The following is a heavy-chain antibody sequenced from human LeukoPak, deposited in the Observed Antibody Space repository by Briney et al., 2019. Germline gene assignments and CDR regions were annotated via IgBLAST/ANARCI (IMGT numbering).Heavy chain of an antibody. V-gene: IGHV3-23*01. CDR1: GFTFSIYA. CDR2: ITSTGDST. J-gene: IGHJ4*02. CDR3: AKDRPNYYGNNGHYYRQNGDY. Sequence: GGSLRLSCAASGFTFSIYAMSWVRQVPGKGLNWVSSITSTGDSTYYADSVRGRFTISRDNSENTLYLRMNSLRAEDTAIYYCAKDRPNYYGNNGHYYRQNGDYWGQGTLVTVSS. D-gene: IGHD3-22*01.